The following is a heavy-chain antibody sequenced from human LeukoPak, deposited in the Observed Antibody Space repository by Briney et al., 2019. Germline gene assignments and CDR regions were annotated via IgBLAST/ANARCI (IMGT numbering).Heavy chain of an antibody. J-gene: IGHJ4*02. CDR3: TTDAGGYPIGY. CDR2: IKSKTDGGTT. V-gene: IGHV3-15*01. CDR1: GFTVSSNY. D-gene: IGHD5-12*01. Sequence: PGGSLRLSCAASGFTVSSNYMSWVRQAPGKGLEWVGRIKSKTDGGTTDYAAPVKGRFTISRDDSKNTLYLQMNSLQTEDTAVYYCTTDAGGYPIGYWGQGTLVTVSS.